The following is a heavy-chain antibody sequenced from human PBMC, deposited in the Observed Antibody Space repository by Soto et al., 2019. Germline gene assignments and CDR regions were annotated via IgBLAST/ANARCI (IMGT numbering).Heavy chain of an antibody. V-gene: IGHV4-4*07. CDR3: ARGPRLNSSGYFHYYYGMDV. Sequence: SETLSLTCTVSGGSISSYYWSWIRQPAGKGLEWIGRIYTSGSTNYNPSLKSRVTMSVDTSKNQFSLKLSSVTAADTAVCYCARGPRLNSSGYFHYYYGMDVWGQGTTVTVSS. J-gene: IGHJ6*02. CDR1: GGSISSYY. D-gene: IGHD3-22*01. CDR2: IYTSGST.